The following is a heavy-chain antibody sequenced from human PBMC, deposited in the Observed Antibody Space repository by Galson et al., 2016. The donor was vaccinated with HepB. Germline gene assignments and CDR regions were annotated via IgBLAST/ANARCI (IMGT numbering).Heavy chain of an antibody. CDR3: ARDPGIAASNRVGENAFDI. CDR2: ISYDGTNK. CDR1: GFTFRKYG. J-gene: IGHJ3*02. Sequence: SLRLSCAASGFTFRKYGMHWVRQAPGKGLEWMTAISYDGTNKYYADSVKGRFTISRDNAKNSHYLQMNSLRAEDTAVYYCARDPGIAASNRVGENAFDIWGQGTMVTVSS. V-gene: IGHV3-30*03. D-gene: IGHD6-13*01.